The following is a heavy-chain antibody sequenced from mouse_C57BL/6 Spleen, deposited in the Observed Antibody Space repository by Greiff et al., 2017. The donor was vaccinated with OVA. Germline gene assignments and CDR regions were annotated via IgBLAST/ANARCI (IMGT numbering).Heavy chain of an antibody. CDR1: GYTFTSYW. D-gene: IGHD2-4*01. Sequence: VQLQQPGAELVRPGSSVKLSCKASGYTFTSYWMDWVKQRPGQGLEWIGNIYPSDSETHYNQKFKDKATLTVDKSSSTAYMQLSSLTSEDSAVYYCAREDDYDEGFAYWGQGTLVTVSA. CDR3: AREDDYDEGFAY. V-gene: IGHV1-61*01. CDR2: IYPSDSET. J-gene: IGHJ3*01.